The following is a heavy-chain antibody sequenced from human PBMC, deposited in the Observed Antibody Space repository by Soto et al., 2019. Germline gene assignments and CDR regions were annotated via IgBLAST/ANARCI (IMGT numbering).Heavy chain of an antibody. Sequence: GGSLRLSCAASGFTFSSYWMSWVRQAPGKGLEWVANIKQDGSEKYYVDSVRGRFTISRDNAKNSLYLQMNSLRAEVTAVYYCASLYSSSSSYYYYGMDVWGQGTTVTVSS. J-gene: IGHJ6*02. CDR2: IKQDGSEK. CDR3: ASLYSSSSSYYYYGMDV. D-gene: IGHD6-6*01. CDR1: GFTFSSYW. V-gene: IGHV3-7*01.